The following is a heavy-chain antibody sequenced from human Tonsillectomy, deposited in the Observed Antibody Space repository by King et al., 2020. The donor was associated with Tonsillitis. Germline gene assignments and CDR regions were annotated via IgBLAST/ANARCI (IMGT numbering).Heavy chain of an antibody. V-gene: IGHV3-53*01. J-gene: IGHJ4*02. D-gene: IGHD2-2*01. CDR3: ARVVPAANFDF. Sequence: VQLVESGGRLIQPGRSLRLSCAASGFTVSSNHMSWVRQAPGKGLEWVSVIYTGGSTNYADSVKGRFTISRDISKNMLYLQMNSLRAEDTAVYYCARVVPAANFDFWGQGTLVTVSS. CDR2: IYTGGST. CDR1: GFTVSSNH.